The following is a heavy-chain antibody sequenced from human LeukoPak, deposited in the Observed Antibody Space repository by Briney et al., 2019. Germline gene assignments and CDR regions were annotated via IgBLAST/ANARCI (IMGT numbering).Heavy chain of an antibody. V-gene: IGHV3-30*15. CDR1: GFTFSSYP. D-gene: IGHD6-13*01. CDR3: AEGTAAGTWGTIDC. CDR2: ISYDGRYE. Sequence: GGSLRLSCAASGFTFSSYPLHWVRQAPGKGPEWVAVISYDGRYEYYAESVKGRVIISRDNSKNTLYLQMSSLRAEDTAVYYCAEGTAAGTWGTIDCWGQGALVTVSS. J-gene: IGHJ4*02.